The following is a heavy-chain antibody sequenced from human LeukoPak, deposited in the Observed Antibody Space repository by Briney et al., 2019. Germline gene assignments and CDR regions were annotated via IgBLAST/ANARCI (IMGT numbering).Heavy chain of an antibody. V-gene: IGHV4-59*01. CDR1: GGSISSYY. D-gene: IGHD6-19*01. CDR3: ARGEWLVRYFDL. Sequence: SGTLSLTCTVSGGSISSYYWSWIRQPPGKGLEWIGYIYYSGSTNYNPSLKSRVTISVDTSKNQFSLKLSSVTAADTAVYYCARGEWLVRYFDLWGRGTLVTVSS. CDR2: IYYSGST. J-gene: IGHJ2*01.